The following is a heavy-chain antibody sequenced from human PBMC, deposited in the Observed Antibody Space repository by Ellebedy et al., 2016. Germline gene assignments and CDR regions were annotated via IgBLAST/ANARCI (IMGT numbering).Heavy chain of an antibody. Sequence: GESLKISCTASGLNFNTFFMSWVRQAPGKGLEWVSTISAGSDTTRLADSVKGRFTISRDSSKNSVYLRMNNLRGEDTAVYYCRQGHYADYWGQGTLVTVSS. CDR1: GLNFNTFF. J-gene: IGHJ4*02. CDR3: RQGHYADY. D-gene: IGHD2-2*01. CDR2: ISAGSDTT. V-gene: IGHV3-23*01.